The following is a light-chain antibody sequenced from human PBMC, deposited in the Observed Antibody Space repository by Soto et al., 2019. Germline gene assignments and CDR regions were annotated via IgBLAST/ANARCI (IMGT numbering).Light chain of an antibody. J-gene: IGLJ1*01. CDR1: SSDIGAYDY. Sequence: QSALTQPASLSGSPGQSITISCTGTSSDIGAYDYVSWFQQHPGKAPKLMISEVNNRPSGVSNRFPGSKSGNTAYLTISGLQVEDEAEYFCFSFTPTSTHVLGTGTKVTVL. CDR2: EVN. CDR3: FSFTPTSTHV. V-gene: IGLV2-14*01.